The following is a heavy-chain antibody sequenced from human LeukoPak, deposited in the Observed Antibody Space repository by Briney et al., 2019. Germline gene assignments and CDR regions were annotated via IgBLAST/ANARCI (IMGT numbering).Heavy chain of an antibody. CDR2: INHSGST. CDR1: GGSFSGYY. V-gene: IGHV4-34*01. J-gene: IGHJ4*02. Sequence: SETLSLTCAVYGGSFSGYYWSWIRQPPGKGLEWIGEINHSGSTNYNPSLKSRVTISVDTSKNQFSLKLSSVTAADTAVYYCATLGYSSSWYHFDYWGQGTLVTVSS. CDR3: ATLGYSSSWYHFDY. D-gene: IGHD6-13*01.